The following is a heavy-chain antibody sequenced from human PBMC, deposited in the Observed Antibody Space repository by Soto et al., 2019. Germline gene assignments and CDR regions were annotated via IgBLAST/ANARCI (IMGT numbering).Heavy chain of an antibody. D-gene: IGHD5-18*01. CDR2: IIPMFGTP. V-gene: IGHV1-69*01. J-gene: IGHJ4*01. CDR1: GYSFTSYW. CDR3: ARDSTAMIMSSFDY. Sequence: PGESLKLFCNGSGYSFTSYWIGWVRQAPGQGLEWMGGIIPMFGTPNYAQKFQERITIIADEGTSTVYMELSSLTSEDTAVYYCARDSTAMIMSSFDYWGQGTLVTVSS.